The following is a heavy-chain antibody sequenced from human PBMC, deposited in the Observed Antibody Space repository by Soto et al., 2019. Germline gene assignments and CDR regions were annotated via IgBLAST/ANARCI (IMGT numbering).Heavy chain of an antibody. D-gene: IGHD1-26*01. CDR3: AKALTLSGSSCFHFAS. CDR1: GFTFRSYA. V-gene: IGHV3-23*01. J-gene: IGHJ4*02. Sequence: EVQLLESGGGLLQPGGSLRLSCAASGFTFRSYAMTWVRQAPGKGLEWVSIISGSGSGTYYADSVKGRFTISRDNSRNTVSLQMNSLRADDTGVYYCAKALTLSGSSCFHFASWGQGALVTVSS. CDR2: ISGSGSGT.